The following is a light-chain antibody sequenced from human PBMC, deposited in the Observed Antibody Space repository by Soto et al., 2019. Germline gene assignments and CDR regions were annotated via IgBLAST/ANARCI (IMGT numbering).Light chain of an antibody. CDR3: QHYNSYSEA. Sequence: DIQMTQSPSTLSGSVGDRFTITCRASQTISSWLAWYQQKPGKAPKLLIYKASTLKSGVPSRFSGSGSGTEFTPTISSLQPDDFATYYCQHYNSYSEAFGQGTKVELK. J-gene: IGKJ1*01. CDR2: KAS. CDR1: QTISSW. V-gene: IGKV1-5*03.